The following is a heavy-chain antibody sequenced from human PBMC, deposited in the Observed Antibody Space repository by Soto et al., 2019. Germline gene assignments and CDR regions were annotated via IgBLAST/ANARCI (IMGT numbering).Heavy chain of an antibody. CDR2: ISGSGGST. Sequence: PGGSLRLSCAASGFTFSSYAMSWVRQAPGKGLEWVSAISGSGGSTYYADSVKGRFTISRDNSKNTLYLQMNSLRAEDTAVYYCAKRALGYCSGGSCHSNYYYYMDVWGKGTTVTVSS. CDR1: GFTFSSYA. CDR3: AKRALGYCSGGSCHSNYYYYMDV. D-gene: IGHD2-15*01. V-gene: IGHV3-23*01. J-gene: IGHJ6*03.